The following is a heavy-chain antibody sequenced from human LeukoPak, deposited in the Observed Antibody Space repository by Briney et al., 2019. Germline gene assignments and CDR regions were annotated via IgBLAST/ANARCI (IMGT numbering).Heavy chain of an antibody. D-gene: IGHD3-3*01. CDR1: GGSISSRSYY. Sequence: SETLSLTCTVSGGSISSRSYYWGWIRQPPGKGLEWIGGIYYSGSTYYNPSLKSRVTISVDTSKNQFSLKLSSVTAADTAVYYCARHRRADFWSGYYPFFDYWGQGTLVTVSS. V-gene: IGHV4-39*01. CDR2: IYYSGST. CDR3: ARHRRADFWSGYYPFFDY. J-gene: IGHJ4*02.